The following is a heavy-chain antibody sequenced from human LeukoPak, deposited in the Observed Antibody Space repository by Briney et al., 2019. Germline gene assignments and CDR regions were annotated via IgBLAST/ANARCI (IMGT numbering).Heavy chain of an antibody. CDR2: IIPILGIA. CDR1: GGTFSSYT. V-gene: IGHV1-69*16. Sequence: RASVKVSCKASGGTFSSYTISWVRQAPGQGLEWMGRIIPILGIANYAQKFQGRVTITTDESTSTAYMELSSLRSEDTAVYYCAREKNWFDPWGQGTLVTVSS. CDR3: AREKNWFDP. J-gene: IGHJ5*02.